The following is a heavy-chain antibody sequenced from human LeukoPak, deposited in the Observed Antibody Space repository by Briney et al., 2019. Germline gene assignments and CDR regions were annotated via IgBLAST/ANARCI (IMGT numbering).Heavy chain of an antibody. V-gene: IGHV4-59*01. Sequence: SETLSLTCTVSGVSISSYYWSWIRQPPGKGLEWIGYIYYSGGTNYNPSLESRVTMSVDTSKEHFSLKLSSVTAADTAVYYCASHYSSSWDQPFDYWGQGTLVTVSS. D-gene: IGHD6-13*01. CDR1: GVSISSYY. CDR3: ASHYSSSWDQPFDY. CDR2: IYYSGGT. J-gene: IGHJ4*02.